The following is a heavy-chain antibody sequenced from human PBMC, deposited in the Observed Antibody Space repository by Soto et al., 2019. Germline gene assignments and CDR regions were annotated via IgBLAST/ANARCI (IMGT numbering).Heavy chain of an antibody. J-gene: IGHJ6*02. CDR1: FSSISISNW. Sequence: SETVYLTCALSFSSISISNWWSWVRKPPANGLEWLGPIYHNVSTKYNPSLKSRVTLSVDKSKNQFSLKLSSVTAADTAVYYCARVSGELLWFGDYYYYYGMDVWGQGTTVS. D-gene: IGHD3-10*01. CDR3: ARVSGELLWFGDYYYYYGMDV. V-gene: IGHV4-4*02. CDR2: IYHNVST.